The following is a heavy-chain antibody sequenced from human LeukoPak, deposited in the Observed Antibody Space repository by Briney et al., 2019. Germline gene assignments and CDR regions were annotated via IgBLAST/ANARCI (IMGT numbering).Heavy chain of an antibody. CDR2: INPSGGST. D-gene: IGHD2-15*01. Sequence: GASVKVSCKASGYTFTSYYMHWVRQAPGQGLEWMGIINPSGGSTSYAQKLQGRVTMTRDTSTSTVYMELSSLRSEDTAVYYCALGDIVPKGFDPWGQGTLVTVSS. J-gene: IGHJ5*02. CDR1: GYTFTSYY. V-gene: IGHV1-46*01. CDR3: ALGDIVPKGFDP.